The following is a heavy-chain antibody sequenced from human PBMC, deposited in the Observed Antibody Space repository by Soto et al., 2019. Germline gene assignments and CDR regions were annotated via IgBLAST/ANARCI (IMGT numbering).Heavy chain of an antibody. D-gene: IGHD3-22*01. Sequence: SETLSLTCTVSGDSISSSSYYWEWIRQPPGKGLEWIGSMFFSGSTYNNPSLKSRVTISIDTPKNQFSLELSSVTAADTAVYYCARMYYYDSSGNYGLNWFDPWGQGTLVTSPQ. CDR1: GDSISSSSYY. CDR2: MFFSGST. J-gene: IGHJ5*02. CDR3: ARMYYYDSSGNYGLNWFDP. V-gene: IGHV4-39*01.